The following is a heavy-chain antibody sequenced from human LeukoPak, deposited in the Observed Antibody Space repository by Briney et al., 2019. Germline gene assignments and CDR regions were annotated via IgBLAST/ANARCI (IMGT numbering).Heavy chain of an antibody. J-gene: IGHJ4*02. CDR1: GFTFSSYG. V-gene: IGHV3-33*01. CDR2: IWYDGSNK. CDR3: ARDKGEMATILYYFDY. D-gene: IGHD5-24*01. Sequence: GRSLRLSCAAAGFTFSSYGMHWVRQAPGKGLEWVAVIWYDGSNKYYADSVKGRFTISRDNSKNTLYLQMNSLRAEDTAVYYCARDKGEMATILYYFDYWGQGTLVTVSS.